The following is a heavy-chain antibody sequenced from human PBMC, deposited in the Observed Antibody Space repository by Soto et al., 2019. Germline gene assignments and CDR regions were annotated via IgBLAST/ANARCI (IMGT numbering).Heavy chain of an antibody. D-gene: IGHD3-22*01. CDR2: IYPGESDT. CDR1: GYRTTSYL. CDR3: ARPPSHDDSSAYCIQQSVY. Sequence: GESLKISCKACGYRTTSYLTGWVRQMLGKGLEWMGIIYPGESDTRSSPSFSCLATISAHKSIRTAYLQWSSPNAEDTALHYCARPPSHDDSSAYCIQQSVYCRQGTRV. J-gene: IGHJ4*02. V-gene: IGHV5-51*01.